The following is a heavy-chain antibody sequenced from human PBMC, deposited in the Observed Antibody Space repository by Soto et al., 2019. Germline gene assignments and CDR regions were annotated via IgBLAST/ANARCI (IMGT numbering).Heavy chain of an antibody. CDR3: ASKSTSDISGYDYFDY. V-gene: IGHV3-21*06. CDR2: INYNGIYS. Sequence: EGQLVESGGGLVEPGGSLRLSCAASGFIFSSSDMPWVRQAPGKGLEYVSSINYNGIYSFYAEPAKGRFTISRDNAKNSLSLPMDGLAAEDTAVYCCASKSTSDISGYDYFDYWGQGALVIVSS. J-gene: IGHJ4*02. CDR1: GFIFSSSD. D-gene: IGHD3-22*01.